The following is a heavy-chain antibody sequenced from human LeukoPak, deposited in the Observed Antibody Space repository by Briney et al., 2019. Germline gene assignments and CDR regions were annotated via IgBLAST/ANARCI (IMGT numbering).Heavy chain of an antibody. CDR2: IRSKAYGGTT. CDR1: GFTFGDYA. CDR3: TRADALLWFGELLFY. V-gene: IGHV3-49*04. J-gene: IGHJ4*02. Sequence: AGGSLRLSCTASGFTFGDYAMSWVRQAPGKGLEWVGFIRSKAYGGTTEYAASVKGRFTISRDDSKSIAYLQMNSLKTEDTAVYYCTRADALLWFGELLFYWGQGTLVTVSS. D-gene: IGHD3-10*01.